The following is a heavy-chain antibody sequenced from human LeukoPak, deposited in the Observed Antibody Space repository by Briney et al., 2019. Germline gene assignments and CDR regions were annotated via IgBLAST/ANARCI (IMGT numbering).Heavy chain of an antibody. V-gene: IGHV1-2*02. CDR2: INPNSGGT. Sequence: GASVKVSCKASGYTFTGYYMHWVRQAPGQGLEWMGWINPNSGGTNYAQKFHGRVTMTRGTSISTAYMELSRLRSDDTAVYYCAREGAANDHGNWFDPWGQGTLVTVSS. CDR1: GYTFTGYY. J-gene: IGHJ5*02. D-gene: IGHD6-13*01. CDR3: AREGAANDHGNWFDP.